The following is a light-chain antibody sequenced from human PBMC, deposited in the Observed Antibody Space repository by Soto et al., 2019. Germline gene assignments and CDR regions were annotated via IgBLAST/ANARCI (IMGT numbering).Light chain of an antibody. CDR2: DAS. J-gene: IGKJ1*01. CDR3: QQSYNTPLT. CDR1: QGIRND. Sequence: DIQMTQSPSSLSASVGDRVTITCRASQGIRNDLGWYQQKSGAAPELLIYDASTLQSGVPSRFRGGASGTDFTLTISSLQLDDFATYYCQQSYNTPLTFGQGTKVDIK. V-gene: IGKV1-39*01.